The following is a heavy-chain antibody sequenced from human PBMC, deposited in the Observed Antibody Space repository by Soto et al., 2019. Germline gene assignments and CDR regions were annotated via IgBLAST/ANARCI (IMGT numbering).Heavy chain of an antibody. CDR3: ARDIDYYDSSGYQDY. V-gene: IGHV3-48*03. Sequence: EESLRLSCAASGFIFSRYEMNWVRQAPGKGLEWVSYINTRGNIIHYADSVKGRFTISRDNAENSLYLQMNSLRAEDTAVYYCARDIDYYDSSGYQDYWGQGSLVTVSS. D-gene: IGHD3-22*01. CDR1: GFIFSRYE. CDR2: INTRGNII. J-gene: IGHJ4*02.